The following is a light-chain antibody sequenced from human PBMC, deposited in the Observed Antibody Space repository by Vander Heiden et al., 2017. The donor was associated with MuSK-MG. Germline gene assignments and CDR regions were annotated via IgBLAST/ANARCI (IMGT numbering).Light chain of an antibody. J-gene: IGKJ1*01. Sequence: VMTHSPATLSVSPGDTATLSCTASEIVVTSLAWYQRKPGQTPRLLIYRASTRAPGIPDRFSGSGSRTEFTLTISSLQSEDSAVYFCQQHNTWPLTFGQGTKVEIK. CDR1: EIVVTS. V-gene: IGKV3-15*01. CDR2: RAS. CDR3: QQHNTWPLT.